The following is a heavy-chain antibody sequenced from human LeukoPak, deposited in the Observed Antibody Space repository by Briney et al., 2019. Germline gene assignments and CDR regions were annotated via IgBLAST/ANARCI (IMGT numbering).Heavy chain of an antibody. D-gene: IGHD2-21*01. Sequence: GGSLRLSCAASGFTFSSYGMHWVRQAPGKGLEWVADISYDGSNKYYADSVKGRFTISRDTSKNTLYLQMNSLRAQDTASYYCAKDHGHIGAFEIWGQGTMVSVSS. CDR2: ISYDGSNK. CDR3: AKDHGHIGAFEI. CDR1: GFTFSSYG. V-gene: IGHV3-30*18. J-gene: IGHJ3*02.